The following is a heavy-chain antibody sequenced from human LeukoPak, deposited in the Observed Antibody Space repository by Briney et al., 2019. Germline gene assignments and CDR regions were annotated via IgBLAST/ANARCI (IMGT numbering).Heavy chain of an antibody. V-gene: IGHV1-46*01. J-gene: IGHJ4*02. CDR3: ARDFCGGDCYSPDY. Sequence: ASVKVSCKASGYIITTYYMHWVRQAPGQGLEWMGVSNPSGVGTNYAQKFQGRVTMTRDTSTSTVYMELSSLRSEDTAVYYCARDFCGGDCYSPDYWGQGTLVTVSS. CDR2: SNPSGVGT. D-gene: IGHD2-21*02. CDR1: GYIITTYY.